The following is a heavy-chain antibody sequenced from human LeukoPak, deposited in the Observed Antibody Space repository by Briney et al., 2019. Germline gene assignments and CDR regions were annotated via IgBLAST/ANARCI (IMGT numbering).Heavy chain of an antibody. CDR2: INPNSGGT. V-gene: IGHV1-2*02. J-gene: IGHJ4*02. CDR1: GYTFTGYY. Sequence: GASVKVSCKASGYTFTGYYMHWVRQAPGQGLEWMGWINPNSGGTNYAQKFQGRVTMTEDTSTDTAYMELSSLRSEDTAVYYCTTKYYYDSSDYYLIDYWGQGTLVTVSS. D-gene: IGHD3-22*01. CDR3: TTKYYYDSSDYYLIDY.